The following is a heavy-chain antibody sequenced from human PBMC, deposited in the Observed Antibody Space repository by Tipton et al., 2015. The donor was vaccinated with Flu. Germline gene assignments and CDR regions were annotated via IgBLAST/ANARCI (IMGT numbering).Heavy chain of an antibody. CDR1: GGSFSGYY. D-gene: IGHD3-22*01. CDR3: ASSYDSSGYYYVYYYYGMDV. V-gene: IGHV4-34*01. Sequence: TLSLTCAVYGGSFSGYYWSWIRQPPGKGLEWIGEINHSGSTNYNPSLKSRVTISVDTSKNQFSRKLSSVTAADTAVYYCASSYDSSGYYYVYYYYGMDVWGQGTTVTVSS. CDR2: INHSGST. J-gene: IGHJ6*02.